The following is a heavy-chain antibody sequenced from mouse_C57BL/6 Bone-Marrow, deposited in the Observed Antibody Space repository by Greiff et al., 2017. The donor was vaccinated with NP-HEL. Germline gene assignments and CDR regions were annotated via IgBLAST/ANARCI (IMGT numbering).Heavy chain of an antibody. Sequence: EVKLMESGGGLVKPGGSLKLSCAASGFTFSDYGMHWVRQAPEKGLEWVAYISSGSSTIYYADTVKGRFTISSDNAKNTLFLQMTSLRSDDTAMYYCARPVGPWFAYWGQGTLVTVSA. CDR3: ARPVGPWFAY. CDR2: ISSGSSTI. CDR1: GFTFSDYG. V-gene: IGHV5-17*01. J-gene: IGHJ3*01.